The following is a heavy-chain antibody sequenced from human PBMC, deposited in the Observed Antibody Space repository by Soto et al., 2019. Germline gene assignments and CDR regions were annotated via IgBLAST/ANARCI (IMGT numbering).Heavy chain of an antibody. Sequence: ASVKVSCKASGYTFTAYHLHWVRQAPGQGLEWMGWINPNTGATDSAQKFQGRVTMTRDRSISTAYMELSGLSSDDTAFYYCARYSGSYSDYWGPGSLATVSS. J-gene: IGHJ4*02. D-gene: IGHD1-26*01. CDR3: ARYSGSYSDY. CDR2: INPNTGAT. V-gene: IGHV1-2*02. CDR1: GYTFTAYH.